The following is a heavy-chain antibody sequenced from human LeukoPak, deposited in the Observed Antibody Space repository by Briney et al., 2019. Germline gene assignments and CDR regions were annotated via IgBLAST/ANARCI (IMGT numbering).Heavy chain of an antibody. CDR2: FGTRSTSV. J-gene: IGHJ4*02. D-gene: IGHD3-22*01. CDR1: GFTFSGYS. Sequence: NPGGSLRLSCTASGFTFSGYSMNWIRQAPGKGLEWVSSFGTRSTSVYHAGSVKGRFVISRDNAKNSLYLQMNSLRAEDTALYYCAREVSEGFDFWGQGTLVTVSS. V-gene: IGHV3-21*01. CDR3: AREVSEGFDF.